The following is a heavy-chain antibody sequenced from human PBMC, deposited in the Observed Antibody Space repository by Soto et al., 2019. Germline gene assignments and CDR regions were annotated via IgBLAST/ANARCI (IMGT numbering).Heavy chain of an antibody. D-gene: IGHD3-22*01. CDR1: GYTFTSYG. CDR3: TRFLHYYDSSGYYNVDGMDV. J-gene: IGHJ6*02. CDR2: ISAYNGNT. V-gene: IGHV1-18*04. Sequence: ASVKVSCKASGYTFTSYGISWVQQAPGQGLEWMGWISAYNGNTNYAQKLQGRVTMTTDTSTSTAYMELRSLRSDDTAVYYCTRFLHYYDSSGYYNVDGMDVWGQGTTVTVSS.